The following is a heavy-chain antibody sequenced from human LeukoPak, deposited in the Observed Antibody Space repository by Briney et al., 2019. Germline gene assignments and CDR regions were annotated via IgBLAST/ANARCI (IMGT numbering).Heavy chain of an antibody. D-gene: IGHD4-17*01. CDR3: ARGTVTTLFDY. CDR2: LYTSGST. CDR1: GGSISYYY. V-gene: IGHV4-4*07. J-gene: IGHJ4*02. Sequence: KTSETLSLTCFVTGGSISYYYWSWIRHPAGKGLEWIGRLYTSGSTDYNPSLKSRLTMSVDTSKNQFSLKLRSVTAADTAVYYCARGTVTTLFDYWGQGTLVTVSS.